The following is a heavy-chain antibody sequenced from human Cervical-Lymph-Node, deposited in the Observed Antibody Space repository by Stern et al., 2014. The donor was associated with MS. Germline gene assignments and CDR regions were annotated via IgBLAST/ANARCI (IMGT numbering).Heavy chain of an antibody. J-gene: IGHJ5*02. CDR3: TREMAARRLDP. CDR2: FYSCISA. Sequence: EVQLVESGGTLVQPGGSLRLSCAASGSTVNSNYMTWVPQAPGKGLEWVSIFYSCISAYYAESVKGRFSFSIDNSKNTLYLQMNNLRVEDTAMYYCTREMAARRLDPWGQGTLVIVSA. V-gene: IGHV3-66*01. CDR1: GSTVNSNY. D-gene: IGHD5-24*01.